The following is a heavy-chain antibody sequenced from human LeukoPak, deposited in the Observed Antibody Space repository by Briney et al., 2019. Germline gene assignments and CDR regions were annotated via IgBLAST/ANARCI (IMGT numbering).Heavy chain of an antibody. Sequence: GGSLRLSCAASGFTFSSYAMHWVRQAPGKGLEWVAVISYDGSNKYYADSVKGRFTISRDNSKNTLYLQMNSLRAEDTAVYYCAREGITGTTPFDYWGQGTLVTVSS. V-gene: IGHV3-30-3*01. CDR2: ISYDGSNK. CDR3: AREGITGTTPFDY. J-gene: IGHJ4*02. CDR1: GFTFSSYA. D-gene: IGHD1-7*01.